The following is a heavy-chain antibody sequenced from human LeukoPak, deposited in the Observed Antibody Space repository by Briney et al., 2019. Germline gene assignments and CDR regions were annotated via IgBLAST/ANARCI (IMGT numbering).Heavy chain of an antibody. CDR1: GGSISSYY. D-gene: IGHD1-26*01. J-gene: IGHJ6*02. CDR2: IYYSGST. CDR3: ARQLGGSYYDYYYGMDV. Sequence: NPSETLSLTCTVSGGSISSYYWSWIRQPPGKGLEWIGYIYYSGSTNYNPSLKSRVTISVDTSKNQFSLKLSSVTAADTAVYYCARQLGGSYYDYYYGMDVWGQGTTVTVSS. V-gene: IGHV4-59*08.